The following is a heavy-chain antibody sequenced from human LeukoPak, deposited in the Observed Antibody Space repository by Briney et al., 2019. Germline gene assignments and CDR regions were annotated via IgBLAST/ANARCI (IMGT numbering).Heavy chain of an antibody. J-gene: IGHJ4*02. D-gene: IGHD3-16*01. CDR2: IWYDGSKS. CDR1: GFTFRDYG. V-gene: IGHV3-33*01. CDR3: ASGGGSGQGGIAY. Sequence: GGSLRLSCAASGFTFRDYGMHWVRQAPGKGLEWVGIIWYDGSKSYYADSVKGRFSISRDNSNNMLFLHMNSLRVEDTAVYYCASGGGSGQGGIAYWGQGTLVTVPS.